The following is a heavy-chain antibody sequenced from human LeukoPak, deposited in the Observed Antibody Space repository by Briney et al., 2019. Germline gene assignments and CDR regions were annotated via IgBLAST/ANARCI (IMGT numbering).Heavy chain of an antibody. CDR1: GFIFSSFA. CDR3: AKDFYESSGYSFDY. Sequence: GGSLRLSCTASGFIFSSFAMNWVRQAPGKGLEWVSGISASGGNTNYADSVKGRFTISRDNSQNTLYLQMDSLRAEDTAIYYCAKDFYESSGYSFDYWGQGTLVAVSS. V-gene: IGHV3-23*01. J-gene: IGHJ4*02. D-gene: IGHD3-22*01. CDR2: ISASGGNT.